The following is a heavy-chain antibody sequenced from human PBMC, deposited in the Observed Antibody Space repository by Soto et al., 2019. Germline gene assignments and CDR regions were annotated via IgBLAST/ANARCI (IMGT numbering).Heavy chain of an antibody. J-gene: IGHJ3*02. CDR3: ATIVGAYDAFDI. CDR1: GFTFTSSA. D-gene: IGHD1-26*01. CDR2: IVVGSGNT. Sequence: SVKVSCKASGFTFTSSAVQWVRQARGQRLEWIGWIVVGSGNTNYAQKFQERVTITRDMSTSTAYMELSSLRSEDTAVYYCATIVGAYDAFDIWGQGTMVTVSS. V-gene: IGHV1-58*01.